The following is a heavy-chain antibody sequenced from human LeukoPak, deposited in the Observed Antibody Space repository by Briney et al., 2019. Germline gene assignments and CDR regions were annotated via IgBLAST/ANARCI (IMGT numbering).Heavy chain of an antibody. V-gene: IGHV4-59*08. CDR3: ANTHIAAPPFDY. CDR1: GGSISSYY. D-gene: IGHD6-6*01. CDR2: IYYSGST. J-gene: IGHJ4*02. Sequence: SETLSLTCTVSGGSISSYYWSWIRQPPGKGLEWIGYIYYSGSTDYNPSLKSRVTISVDTSKNQFSLRLSSVTAADTAVYYCANTHIAAPPFDYWGQGTLVTVSS.